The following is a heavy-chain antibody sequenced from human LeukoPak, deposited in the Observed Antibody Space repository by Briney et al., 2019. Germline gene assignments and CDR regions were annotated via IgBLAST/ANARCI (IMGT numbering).Heavy chain of an antibody. CDR2: LYPGDSDT. V-gene: IGHV5-51*01. J-gene: IGHJ4*02. Sequence: GESLKISCKGSGYSFTSYWIGWVRQMPGKGLEWMGILYPGDSDTRYSPSFQGQVTISADKSISTPYLQWSSLKASDTAMYYCARHCSSTSCVPFDYWGRGTLVTVSS. CDR1: GYSFTSYW. CDR3: ARHCSSTSCVPFDY. D-gene: IGHD2-2*01.